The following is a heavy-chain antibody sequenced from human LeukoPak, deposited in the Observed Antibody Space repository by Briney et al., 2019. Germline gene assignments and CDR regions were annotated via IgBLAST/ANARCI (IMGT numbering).Heavy chain of an antibody. Sequence: GGSLRLSCAGSGITLSYYGMHWVRQAPGKGLEWVTLISHDGNNKYYADSVKGRFTISRDNSKNMLYLQMNSLRAEDTAVYYCAKDRRVRGRSSPDHWGQGTLVTVSS. J-gene: IGHJ4*02. V-gene: IGHV3-30*18. CDR1: GITLSYYG. CDR3: AKDRRVRGRSSPDH. CDR2: ISHDGNNK. D-gene: IGHD2-2*01.